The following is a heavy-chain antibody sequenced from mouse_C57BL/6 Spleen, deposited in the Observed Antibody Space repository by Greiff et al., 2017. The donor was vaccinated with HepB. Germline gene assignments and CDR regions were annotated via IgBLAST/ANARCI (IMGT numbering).Heavy chain of an antibody. Sequence: QVQLKQSGAELAKPGASVKLSCKASGYTFTSYWMHWVKQRPGQGLEWIGYINPSSGYTKYNQKFKDKATLTADKSSSTAYMQLSSLTYEDSGVYYCARPMSTRYFDVWGTGTTGTVTS. CDR2: INPSSGYT. V-gene: IGHV1-7*01. J-gene: IGHJ1*03. D-gene: IGHD2-4*01. CDR3: ARPMSTRYFDV. CDR1: GYTFTSYW.